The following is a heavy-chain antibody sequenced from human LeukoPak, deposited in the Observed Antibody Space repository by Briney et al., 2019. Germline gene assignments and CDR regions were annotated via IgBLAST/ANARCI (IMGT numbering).Heavy chain of an antibody. V-gene: IGHV4-39*01. CDR2: IYYSGST. D-gene: IGHD6-13*01. CDR1: GGSISSSSYY. Sequence: SETLSLTCTVSGGSISSSSYYWGCIRQPPGKGLEWIGSIYYSGSTYYNPSLKSRVTISVDTSKNQFSLKLSSVTAADTAVYYCDIAAAGTGIDYWGQGTLVTVSS. J-gene: IGHJ4*02. CDR3: DIAAAGTGIDY.